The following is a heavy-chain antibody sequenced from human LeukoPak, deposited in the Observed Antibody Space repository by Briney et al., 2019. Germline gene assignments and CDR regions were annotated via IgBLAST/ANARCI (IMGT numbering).Heavy chain of an antibody. V-gene: IGHV3-30*03. CDR2: ISYDGSNK. CDR3: ARESGWGSSGWSKGLDY. J-gene: IGHJ4*02. CDR1: GFTFGSYG. D-gene: IGHD6-19*01. Sequence: PGGSLRLSCAASGFTFGSYGMHWVRQAPGKGLEWVAVISYDGSNKYYADSVKGRFTISRDNSKNTLYLQMNSLRAEDTAVYYCARESGWGSSGWSKGLDYWGQGTLVTVSS.